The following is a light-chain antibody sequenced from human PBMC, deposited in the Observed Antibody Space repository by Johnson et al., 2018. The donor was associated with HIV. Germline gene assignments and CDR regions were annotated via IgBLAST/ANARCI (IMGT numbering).Light chain of an antibody. CDR3: GTWDTSLSAGV. Sequence: VLTQPPSVSAAPGQKVTISCSGTSSNIGNNYVSWYQHLPGTAPKVLIYDNDKRPSGIPDRFSGSKSGTSATLGITGLQTGDEADYYCGTWDTSLSAGVFGPGTKVSVL. V-gene: IGLV1-51*01. CDR1: SSNIGNNY. J-gene: IGLJ1*01. CDR2: DND.